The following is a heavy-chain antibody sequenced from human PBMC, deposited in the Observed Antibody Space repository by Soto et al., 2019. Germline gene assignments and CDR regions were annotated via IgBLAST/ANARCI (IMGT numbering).Heavy chain of an antibody. CDR2: TYYRSKWHN. D-gene: IGHD3-10*02. Sequence: PSQTLSLTCVISGDSVSSNTATWNWIRQFPSRGLEWLGRTYYRSKWHNEYAVSVRSRITINPDTSKNQFSLQLNSVTPEDTAVYYCANMDDVWGQGTLVTVSS. CDR3: ANMDDV. J-gene: IGHJ4*02. CDR1: GDSVSSNTAT. V-gene: IGHV6-1*01.